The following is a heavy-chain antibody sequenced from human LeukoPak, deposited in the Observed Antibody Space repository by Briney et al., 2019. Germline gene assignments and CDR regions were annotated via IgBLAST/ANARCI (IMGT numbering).Heavy chain of an antibody. V-gene: IGHV3-23*01. CDR3: AKVYCSGGSCSFDY. Sequence: SGGSLRLSCAASGFTFSSYAMSWVRQAPGKGLEWVSAISRSGGSTYYADSVKGRFTISRDNSKNTLYLQMNILRAEDTALYYCAKVYCSGGSCSFDYWGQGTLVTVSS. CDR2: ISRSGGST. CDR1: GFTFSSYA. J-gene: IGHJ4*02. D-gene: IGHD2-15*01.